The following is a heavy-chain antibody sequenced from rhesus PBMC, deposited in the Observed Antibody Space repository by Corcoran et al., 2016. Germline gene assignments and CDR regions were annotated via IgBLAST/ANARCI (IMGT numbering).Heavy chain of an antibody. CDR3: VRSSNPNDEFAY. V-gene: IGHV4S6*01. Sequence: QVQLQESGPGLVKPSETLALTCTVSGDSVARNYWNWLCQAPGKGLEWIGRIYGSAGNTAYNPSRKSRLTISRDTSKKQFSLKVNSVTAADTAVYYCVRSSNPNDEFAYWGQGVLVTVSS. J-gene: IGHJ4*01. CDR2: IYGSAGNT. D-gene: IGHD1-14*01. CDR1: GDSVARNY.